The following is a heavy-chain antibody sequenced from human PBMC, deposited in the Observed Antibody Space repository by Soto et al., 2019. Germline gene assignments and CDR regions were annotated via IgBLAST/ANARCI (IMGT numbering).Heavy chain of an antibody. D-gene: IGHD3-3*01. Sequence: SETLSLTCAVYGGSFSGYYWSWIRQPPGKGLEWIGEINHSGSTNYNPSLKSRVTISVDTSKNQFSLKLSSVTAADTAVYYCARGRFLEWLPRFGYWGQGTLVTVSS. J-gene: IGHJ4*02. CDR3: ARGRFLEWLPRFGY. CDR2: INHSGST. V-gene: IGHV4-34*01. CDR1: GGSFSGYY.